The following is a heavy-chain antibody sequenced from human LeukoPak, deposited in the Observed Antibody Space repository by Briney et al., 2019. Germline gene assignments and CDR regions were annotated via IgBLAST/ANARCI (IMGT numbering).Heavy chain of an antibody. Sequence: GESLKISCKASGYTFTNYWIGWVRQMPGKDLEWMGTIYPGDSDTRYSPSFQGQVSISADKSPNTAYLQWSSLKASDTAIYYCARLGTAIVARYFDFWGQGTLVTVSS. CDR2: IYPGDSDT. J-gene: IGHJ4*02. V-gene: IGHV5-51*01. CDR3: ARLGTAIVARYFDF. CDR1: GYTFTNYW. D-gene: IGHD5-18*01.